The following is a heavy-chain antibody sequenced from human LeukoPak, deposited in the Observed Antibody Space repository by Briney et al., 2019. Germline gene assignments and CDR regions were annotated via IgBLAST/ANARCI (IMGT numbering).Heavy chain of an antibody. D-gene: IGHD6-6*01. CDR3: AKSSSSSYYYYMDV. J-gene: IGHJ6*03. CDR2: ISWDGGST. CDR1: GFTFDDYA. Sequence: GGSLRLSCAASGFTFDDYAMHWVRQAPGKGLEWVSLISWDGGSTYYADSVKGRFTISRDNSKNSLYLQMNSLRAEDMALYYCAKSSSSSYYYYMDVWGKGTTVTVSS. V-gene: IGHV3-43D*03.